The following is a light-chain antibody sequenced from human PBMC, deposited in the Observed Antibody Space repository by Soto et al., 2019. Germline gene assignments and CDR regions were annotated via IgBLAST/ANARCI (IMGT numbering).Light chain of an antibody. CDR3: QQYGSSPFT. Sequence: EIVLTRSPGTLSLSPGERATLSCRASQSVSSSYLAWYQQKPGQTPRLLFYGASSRATGIPDRFSGSGSGTDFTLTISRLEPEDFVVYYCQQYGSSPFTFGPGTKVDIK. CDR2: GAS. CDR1: QSVSSSY. J-gene: IGKJ3*01. V-gene: IGKV3-20*01.